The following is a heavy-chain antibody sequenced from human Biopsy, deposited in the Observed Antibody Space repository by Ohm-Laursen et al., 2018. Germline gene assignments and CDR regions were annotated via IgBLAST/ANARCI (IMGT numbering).Heavy chain of an antibody. J-gene: IGHJ4*02. V-gene: IGHV4-34*08. Sequence: SDTLSLTCEVYGKTFSDYYWSWIRQPPGKGLEWIGQINQSGRTKYNPSLKSRVNISADKSNNQFSLKLTSVTSADTAVYFCGNEVHGRDYWGLGALVTVSS. D-gene: IGHD2-15*01. CDR1: GKTFSDYY. CDR3: GNEVHGRDY. CDR2: INQSGRT.